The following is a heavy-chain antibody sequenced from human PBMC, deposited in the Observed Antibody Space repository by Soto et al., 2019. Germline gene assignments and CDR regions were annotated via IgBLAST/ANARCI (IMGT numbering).Heavy chain of an antibody. CDR3: AREGQDYDILTGARGWFDP. CDR2: IYYSGST. D-gene: IGHD3-9*01. V-gene: IGHV4-59*01. CDR1: DGSISSYY. Sequence: SETLSLTCTVSDGSISSYYWSWIRQPRGKGLEWIGYIYYSGSTNYNPSLKSRATISVDTSKNQFSLKLSSVTAADTAVYYCAREGQDYDILTGARGWFDPWGQGTLVTVSS. J-gene: IGHJ5*02.